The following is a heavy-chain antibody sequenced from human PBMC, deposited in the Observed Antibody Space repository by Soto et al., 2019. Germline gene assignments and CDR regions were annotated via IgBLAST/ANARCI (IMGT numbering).Heavy chain of an antibody. V-gene: IGHV1-46*03. CDR1: GYTFTSYY. Sequence: ASVKVSCKASGYTFTSYYMHWVRQAPGQGLEWMGIINPSGGSTSYAQKYQGRVTMTRDTSTSTVYMELSSLRSVDTAVYYCARDHCTKYCSGGSCYSGYYYYYMDVWGKGTTVTVSS. CDR2: INPSGGST. J-gene: IGHJ6*03. CDR3: ARDHCTKYCSGGSCYSGYYYYYMDV. D-gene: IGHD2-15*01.